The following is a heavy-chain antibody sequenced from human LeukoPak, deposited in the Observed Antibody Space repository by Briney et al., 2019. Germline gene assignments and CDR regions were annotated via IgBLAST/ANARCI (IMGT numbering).Heavy chain of an antibody. J-gene: IGHJ6*03. D-gene: IGHD1-7*01. V-gene: IGHV3-30-3*01. CDR3: ARDASYNWNSRADCYYYYMDV. CDR2: ISYDGSNK. Sequence: PGGSLRLSCAASGFTFSSYAMHWVRQAPGKGLEWVAVISYDGSNKYYADSVKGRFTISRDNSKNTLYLQMNSLRAEDTAVYYCARDASYNWNSRADCYYYYMDVWGKGTTVTVSS. CDR1: GFTFSSYA.